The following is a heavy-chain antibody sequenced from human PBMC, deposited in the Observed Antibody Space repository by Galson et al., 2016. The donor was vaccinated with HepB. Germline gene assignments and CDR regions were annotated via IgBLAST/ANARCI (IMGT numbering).Heavy chain of an antibody. CDR2: IETAGDT. D-gene: IGHD4/OR15-4a*01. CDR3: ARGKSLLTMPWNYGLDV. Sequence: SLRLSCAASGFTFSIHDMHWVRQAPGKGLEWVSAIETAGDTYYADSVKGRFTISRENAKNSLYLQMNSLRAGDTAAYYCARGKSLLTMPWNYGLDVWGKGTAVSVSS. J-gene: IGHJ6*04. V-gene: IGHV3-13*01. CDR1: GFTFSIHD.